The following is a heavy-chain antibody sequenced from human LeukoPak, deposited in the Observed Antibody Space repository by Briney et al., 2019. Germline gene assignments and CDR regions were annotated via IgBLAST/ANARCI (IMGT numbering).Heavy chain of an antibody. V-gene: IGHV3-48*01. Sequence: GGSLRLSCAASGFTFSSYSMSWVRQAPGKGLEWVSYISSSSSTIYYADSVKGRFTISRDNAKNSLYLQMNSLRAEDTAVYYCARVAGDTVVVPAAVYYYYYGMDVWGQGTTVTVSS. D-gene: IGHD2-2*01. CDR1: GFTFSSYS. J-gene: IGHJ6*02. CDR2: ISSSSSTI. CDR3: ARVAGDTVVVPAAVYYYYYGMDV.